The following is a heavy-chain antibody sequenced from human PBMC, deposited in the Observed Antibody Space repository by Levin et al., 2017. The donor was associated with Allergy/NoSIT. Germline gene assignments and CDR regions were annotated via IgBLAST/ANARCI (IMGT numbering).Heavy chain of an antibody. Sequence: GGSLRLSCAASGFTIDDYAMHWVRQSPGKGLEWVSGISWDSGSIAYADSVKGRFTISRDNAKNSLYLQMSSLRAEDTALYYCAKWGGTALADFYGLDVWGQGTTVTVSS. J-gene: IGHJ6*02. D-gene: IGHD5-18*01. CDR1: GFTIDDYA. CDR3: AKWGGTALADFYGLDV. V-gene: IGHV3-9*01. CDR2: ISWDSGSI.